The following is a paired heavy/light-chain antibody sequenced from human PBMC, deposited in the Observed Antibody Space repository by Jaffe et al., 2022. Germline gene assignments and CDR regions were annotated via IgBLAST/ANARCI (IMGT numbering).Heavy chain of an antibody. D-gene: IGHD6-19*01. CDR3: ATDMAVAGRKAFDI. CDR1: GYSFTTYA. V-gene: IGHV7-4-1*02. J-gene: IGHJ3*02. CDR2: ISTRTGNP. Sequence: QVQLVQSGSELKKPGASVTVSCKASGYSFTTYAMNWVRQAPGQGPEWVGWISTRTGNPAYAQAFTGRFVFSLDTSASTAYLQINSLKAEDTAIYYCATDMAVAGRKAFDIWGQGTMVTVSS.
Light chain of an antibody. J-gene: IGLJ3*02. Sequence: QSALTQPPSASGSPGQSVTISCTGTSVGDYNYVSWYQQHPGRAPKLMVYEVSKRPSGVPDRFSGSKSGNTASLTVSGLQAGDEAAYYCSSYAGRTNMVFGGGTTLTVL. V-gene: IGLV2-8*01. CDR3: SSYAGRTNMV. CDR2: EVS. CDR1: SVGDYNY.